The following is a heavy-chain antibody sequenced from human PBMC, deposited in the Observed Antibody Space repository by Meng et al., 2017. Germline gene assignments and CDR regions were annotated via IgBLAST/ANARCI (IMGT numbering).Heavy chain of an antibody. J-gene: IGHJ1*01. V-gene: IGHV4-34*01. D-gene: IGHD2-21*02. Sequence: GEVMLEPSETLSLPCAVYGGSFSGYYWSWIRQPHGKGLEWIREINHSGSPNYNPSLKSRVTISVDTSKNQFSLKLSSVTAADTAVYYCARARRAGSVVTAIRNWGQGTLVTVSS. CDR1: GGSFSGYY. CDR3: ARARRAGSVVTAIRN. CDR2: INHSGSP.